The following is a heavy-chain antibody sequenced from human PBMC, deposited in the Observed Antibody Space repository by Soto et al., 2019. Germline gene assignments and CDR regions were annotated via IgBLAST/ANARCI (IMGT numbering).Heavy chain of an antibody. Sequence: EVQLVESGGGLVKPGGSLRLSCAASGFTFSSYSMNWVRQAPGKGLEWVSYISSSGSTIYYADSVKGRFTISRDNAKNSLYLQMNSLRAEDTAVYYCASAAMVLYFDYWGQGTLVTVSS. CDR2: ISSSGSTI. CDR3: ASAAMVLYFDY. V-gene: IGHV3-21*05. J-gene: IGHJ4*02. CDR1: GFTFSSYS. D-gene: IGHD5-18*01.